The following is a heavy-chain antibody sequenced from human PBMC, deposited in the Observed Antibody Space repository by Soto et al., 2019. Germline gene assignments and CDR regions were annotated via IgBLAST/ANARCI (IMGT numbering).Heavy chain of an antibody. Sequence: SETLSLTCTVSGASISSGDYFWSWIRQSPGKGLEWIGYIYDSGSSYYNPSLKSRVTMSVDTSKNQFSLKLRSVTAADTAVYYCAREKGYIYGPKNFDYWGQRTLVTVSS. CDR3: AREKGYIYGPKNFDY. V-gene: IGHV4-30-4*01. CDR1: GASISSGDYF. D-gene: IGHD5-18*01. CDR2: IYDSGSS. J-gene: IGHJ4*02.